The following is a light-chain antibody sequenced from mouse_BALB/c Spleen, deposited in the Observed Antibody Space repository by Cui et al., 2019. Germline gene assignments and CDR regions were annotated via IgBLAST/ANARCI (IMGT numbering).Light chain of an antibody. CDR1: SSVSY. J-gene: IGKJ5*01. CDR2: LTA. V-gene: IGKV4-68*01. Sequence: QIVLTQSPALLSASPGEKVTMTCSASSSVSYMYWYQQKPRSSPKPWIYLTANLACGVPARFSGSGSGTAYSLTISSMEAEDAATYYGQQWSSNPLTFGAGTKLELK. CDR3: QQWSSNPLT.